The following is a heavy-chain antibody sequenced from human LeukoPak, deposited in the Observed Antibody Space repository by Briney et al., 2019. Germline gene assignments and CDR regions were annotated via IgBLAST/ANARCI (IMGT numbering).Heavy chain of an antibody. CDR3: ATGAIVFDY. Sequence: ASVRVSCKVSVFTLSKISIDWVRQSPGKGPEWMGRVGHEDGTTIHAQKFQGRFNMTVDTATDTAYLEMSSLMSADTAIYYCATGAIVFDYWGQGTLVTVYS. CDR1: VFTLSKIS. J-gene: IGHJ4*02. CDR2: VGHEDGTT. V-gene: IGHV1-24*01. D-gene: IGHD3-22*01.